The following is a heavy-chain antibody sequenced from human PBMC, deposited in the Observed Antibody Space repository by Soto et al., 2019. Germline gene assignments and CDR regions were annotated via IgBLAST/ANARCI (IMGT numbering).Heavy chain of an antibody. J-gene: IGHJ5*02. CDR2: ISGFNDDT. CDR3: ERSVSYYTARNWFGP. D-gene: IGHD3-10*01. Sequence: QVQLVQSGAEMKNPGASVKVSCKASGYTFTSYGISWVRQAPGQGLEWMGWISGFNDDTNHAQKLQGRVTMTKDTSTSTAYMEMRILKSDDSAVYYCERSVSYYTARNWFGPWGQGTLVTVSS. V-gene: IGHV1-18*01. CDR1: GYTFTSYG.